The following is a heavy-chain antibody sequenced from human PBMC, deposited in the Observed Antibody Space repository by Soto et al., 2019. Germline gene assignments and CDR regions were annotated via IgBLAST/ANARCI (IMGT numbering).Heavy chain of an antibody. J-gene: IGHJ4*02. D-gene: IGHD2-2*01. V-gene: IGHV1-69*02. CDR3: GGGREYQPAQY. Sequence: QVQLVQSGAEVKKPGSSVKVSCKASGGTFSSYTISWVRQAPGQGLEWMGRIIPILGIANYAQKFKGRVKINVDKSTNTVYMEMNSLRSEDTAVYYCGGGREYQPAQYWGQGTLVTVSS. CDR1: GGTFSSYT. CDR2: IIPILGIA.